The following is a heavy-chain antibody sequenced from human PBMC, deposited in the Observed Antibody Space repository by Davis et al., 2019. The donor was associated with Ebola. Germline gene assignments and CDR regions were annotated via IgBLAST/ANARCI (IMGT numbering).Heavy chain of an antibody. J-gene: IGHJ4*02. CDR2: ISWNSGSI. CDR1: GFTFDAYA. CDR3: AKEGAAAVLQALDY. V-gene: IGHV3-9*01. Sequence: GGSLRLSCAASGFTFDAYAMHWVRQAPGKGLEWVSGISWNSGSIGYADSVKGRFTISRDNAKNSLYLQMNSLRAEDTALYYCAKEGAAAVLQALDYWGQGTLVTVSS. D-gene: IGHD6-13*01.